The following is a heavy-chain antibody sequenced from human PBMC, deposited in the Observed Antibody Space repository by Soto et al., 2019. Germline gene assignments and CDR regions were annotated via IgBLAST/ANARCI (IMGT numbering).Heavy chain of an antibody. Sequence: SVKVSCKASGGTFIIYAISWVRQAPGQGLEWMGGIIPIFGTANYAQKFQGRVTITADESTSTAYMELSSLRSEDTAVYYCARVKGGYSYGSLYYYYGMDVWGQGTTVTVSS. J-gene: IGHJ6*02. CDR1: GGTFIIYA. D-gene: IGHD5-18*01. CDR3: ARVKGGYSYGSLYYYYGMDV. CDR2: IIPIFGTA. V-gene: IGHV1-69*13.